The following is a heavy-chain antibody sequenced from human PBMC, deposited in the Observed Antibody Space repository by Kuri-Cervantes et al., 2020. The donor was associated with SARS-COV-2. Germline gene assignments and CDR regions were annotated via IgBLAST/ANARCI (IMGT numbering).Heavy chain of an antibody. D-gene: IGHD4-17*01. J-gene: IGHJ4*02. Sequence: GGSLRLSCAASGFTFSSYIMSWVRQAPGKGLEWVSAVGPGGRSTYYADSVKGRFTISRDNSKNTLFLQMSNLRAEDTAVYYCARGRLIADYGDYGDFDFWGLGTLVTVSS. V-gene: IGHV3-23*01. CDR2: VGPGGRST. CDR1: GFTFSSYI. CDR3: ARGRLIADYGDYGDFDF.